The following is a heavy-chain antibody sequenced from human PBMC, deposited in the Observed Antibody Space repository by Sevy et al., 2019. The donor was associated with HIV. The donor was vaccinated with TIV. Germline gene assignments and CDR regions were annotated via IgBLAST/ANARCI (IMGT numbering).Heavy chain of an antibody. J-gene: IGHJ4*02. V-gene: IGHV4-59*13. Sequence: SETLSLTCTVSGGSISSYYWSWIRQPPGKGLEWIGYIDYSGSTNYNPSLKSRVTIYVDTSKNQFSLKLSSVTAADTAVYYCASSHDYGVYFDYWGQGTLVTVSS. CDR3: ASSHDYGVYFDY. CDR1: GGSISSYY. D-gene: IGHD4-17*01. CDR2: IDYSGST.